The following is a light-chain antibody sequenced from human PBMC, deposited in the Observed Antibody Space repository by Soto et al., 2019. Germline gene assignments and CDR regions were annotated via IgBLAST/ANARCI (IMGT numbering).Light chain of an antibody. V-gene: IGKV3-15*01. J-gene: IGKJ2*01. Sequence: EIVMTQSPATLSLSPGERATLSCRASQSVNINLAWYQQRPGQAPRLLIYAASTRATGVPDRFSGSGSGTEFTLTISSPQPEDFAVHYCHQYNSWPYTFGQGTKVDIK. CDR3: HQYNSWPYT. CDR1: QSVNIN. CDR2: AAS.